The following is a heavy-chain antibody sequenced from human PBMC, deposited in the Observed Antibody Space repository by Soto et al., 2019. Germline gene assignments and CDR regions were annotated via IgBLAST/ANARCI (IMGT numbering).Heavy chain of an antibody. CDR3: ARGGGATSDDAFDI. CDR1: GGSISSGDYY. CDR2: IYYSGST. D-gene: IGHD1-26*01. V-gene: IGHV4-30-4*01. Sequence: QVQLQESGPGLVKPSQTLSLTCTVSGGSISSGDYYWSWIRQPPGTGLEWIGYIYYSGSTYYNPSLKSRVTITVDPSKNQFSLKLSSVTAADTAVYYCARGGGATSDDAFDIWGQGTMVTVSS. J-gene: IGHJ3*02.